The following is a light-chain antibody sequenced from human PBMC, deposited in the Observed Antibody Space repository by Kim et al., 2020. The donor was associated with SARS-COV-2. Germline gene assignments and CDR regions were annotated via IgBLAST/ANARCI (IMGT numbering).Light chain of an antibody. CDR1: QSIVTS. Sequence: SPEQRSTLSCRARQSIVTSLAWYQQRPGQAPKLLFQGASDRASGVPATFSGGGSGTVFTLTISSLEPEDCAGYYCQHRHSWSSWTFGQGTKVDIK. J-gene: IGKJ1*01. CDR2: GAS. CDR3: QHRHSWSSWT. V-gene: IGKV3-11*01.